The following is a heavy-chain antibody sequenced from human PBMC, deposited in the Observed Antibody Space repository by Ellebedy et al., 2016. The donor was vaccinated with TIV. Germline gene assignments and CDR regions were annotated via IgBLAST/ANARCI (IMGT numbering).Heavy chain of an antibody. J-gene: IGHJ6*02. V-gene: IGHV5-10-1*01. CDR3: ARRWSVDADYGMDV. CDR2: IDPRDSTT. D-gene: IGHD4-23*01. Sequence: GESLKISCHGSGYTFTTYWINWVRQMPGKGLEWMGRIDPRDSTTNSSPSFEGLVTFTVDTSISTAHLQWSGLKASDTAIYFCARRWSVDADYGMDVWGQGTTVTVSS. CDR1: GYTFTTYW.